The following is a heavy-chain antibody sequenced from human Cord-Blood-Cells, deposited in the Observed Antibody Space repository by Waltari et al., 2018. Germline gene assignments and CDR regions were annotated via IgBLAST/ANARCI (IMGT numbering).Heavy chain of an antibody. Sequence: QLQLQESGPGLVKPSETLSLTCTVSGGSISSSSYYWGWIRQPPGKGLEWIGSIYYSGSTYYSPSLKSGVTISVDTSKNQFSLKLSSVTAADTAVYYCARSIAVAGTYFQHWGQGTLVTVSS. D-gene: IGHD6-19*01. J-gene: IGHJ1*01. CDR1: GGSISSSSYY. CDR3: ARSIAVAGTYFQH. CDR2: IYYSGST. V-gene: IGHV4-39*07.